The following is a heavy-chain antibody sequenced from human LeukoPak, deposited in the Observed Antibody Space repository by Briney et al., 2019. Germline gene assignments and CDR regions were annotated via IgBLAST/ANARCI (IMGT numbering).Heavy chain of an antibody. Sequence: GGSLRLSCAASGFTFSNYAMTWVRQAPGKGLEWVSALSGRGDTTYYADSVKGRFTISRDNSKNTLYLQMNSLRAEDTAVYYCASHSSGWYGHFDYWGQGTLVTVSS. CDR1: GFTFSNYA. CDR2: LSGRGDTT. V-gene: IGHV3-23*01. CDR3: ASHSSGWYGHFDY. J-gene: IGHJ4*02. D-gene: IGHD6-19*01.